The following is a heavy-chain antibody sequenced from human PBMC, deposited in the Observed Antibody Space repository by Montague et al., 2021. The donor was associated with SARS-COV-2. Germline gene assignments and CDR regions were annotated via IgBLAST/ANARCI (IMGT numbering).Heavy chain of an antibody. D-gene: IGHD3-9*01. CDR1: GFSLSTSGMC. V-gene: IGHV2-70*01. Sequence: PALVKPTQTLTLTCTFSGFSLSTSGMCVSWIRQPPGKALEWLALIDWDDDKYYSTSLKTRLTIPKDTSKNQVVLTMTNMDPVDTATYYCARMVTIFSLGGYYYYYGMDVWGQGTTVTVSS. J-gene: IGHJ6*02. CDR3: ARMVTIFSLGGYYYYYGMDV. CDR2: IDWDDDK.